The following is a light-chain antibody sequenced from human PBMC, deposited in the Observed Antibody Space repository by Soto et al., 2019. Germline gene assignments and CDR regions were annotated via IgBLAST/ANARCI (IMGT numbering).Light chain of an antibody. J-gene: IGKJ1*01. CDR1: ENIKNY. Sequence: DIPVTQSPSSLPASLGDRVTITCRASENIKNYLIWYQQKPGKAPKLLIYGASTLKTGVPSRFSGSGSGTDFTFTIGSLQPDDFATYSGAQIYTAQWTFGQGTRVDLK. CDR2: GAS. CDR3: AQIYTAQWT. V-gene: IGKV1-39*01.